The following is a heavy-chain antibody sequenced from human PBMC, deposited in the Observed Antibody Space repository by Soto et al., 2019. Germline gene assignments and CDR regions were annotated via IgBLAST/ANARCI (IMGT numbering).Heavy chain of an antibody. J-gene: IGHJ4*02. CDR2: ISAAGDST. D-gene: IGHD1-7*01. CDR3: VKDTRTEWDH. Sequence: EVQLLESGGGLVQPGGSLRLSCAASGFSFSTYPMSWFRQTPGKGLEWVSTISAAGDSTYNADSVKGRFTISRDNSRNTLYLQISSLRADDTAIYFCVKDTRTEWDHWGQGPLVTVS. CDR1: GFSFSTYP. V-gene: IGHV3-23*01.